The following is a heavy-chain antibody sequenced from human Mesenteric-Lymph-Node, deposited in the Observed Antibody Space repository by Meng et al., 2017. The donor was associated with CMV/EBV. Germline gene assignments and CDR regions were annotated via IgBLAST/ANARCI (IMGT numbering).Heavy chain of an antibody. J-gene: IGHJ6*02. Sequence: ASVKVSCKASGYTFTSYGISWVRQAPGQGLEWMGWINPNSGGTNYAQKFQGRVTMTRDTSISTAYMEPSRLRSDDTAVYYCARGVVVPAATYYYYGMDVWGQGTTVTVSS. D-gene: IGHD2-2*01. CDR1: GYTFTSYG. CDR3: ARGVVVPAATYYYYGMDV. CDR2: INPNSGGT. V-gene: IGHV1-2*02.